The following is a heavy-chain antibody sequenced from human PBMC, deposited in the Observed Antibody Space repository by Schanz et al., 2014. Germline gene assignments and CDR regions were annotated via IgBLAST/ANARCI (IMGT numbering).Heavy chain of an antibody. CDR1: GFTFNDYY. Sequence: QVQLVESGGGLVQPGGSLRLSCAASGFTFNDYYMNWIRQAPGKGLEWLSYISRDGTTSYYADSVKGRFTISRDNAKNSLYLEMTSLRGEDTAVYYCARENLNWEAFDIWGQGTVVTVSS. J-gene: IGHJ3*02. CDR3: ARENLNWEAFDI. V-gene: IGHV3-11*01. D-gene: IGHD7-27*01. CDR2: ISRDGTTS.